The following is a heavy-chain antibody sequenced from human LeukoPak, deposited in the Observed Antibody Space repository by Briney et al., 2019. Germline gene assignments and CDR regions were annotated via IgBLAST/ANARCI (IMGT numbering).Heavy chain of an antibody. CDR2: IWHDGSNR. J-gene: IGHJ4*02. CDR3: ARGSGNYYYVLDY. D-gene: IGHD3-22*01. V-gene: IGHV3-33*01. CDR1: GFTFSSYG. Sequence: GSLRLSCAASGFTFSSYGMHWVRQAAGKGLEWVAVIWHDGSNRDYADSVKGRFTISRDNSKNTLYLQVNSLRAEDTAIYYCARGSGNYYYVLDYWGQGTLVTVSS.